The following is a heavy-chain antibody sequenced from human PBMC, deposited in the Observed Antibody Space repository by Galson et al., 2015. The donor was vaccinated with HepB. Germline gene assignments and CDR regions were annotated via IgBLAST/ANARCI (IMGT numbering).Heavy chain of an antibody. J-gene: IGHJ6*02. Sequence: SLRLSCAASGFTFSSYGMHWVRQAPGKGLEWVAVISYDGSNKYYADSVKGRFTISRDNSKNTLYLQMNSLRAEDTAVYYCAKDGGSYSFYYYGMDVWGQGTTVTVSS. CDR1: GFTFSSYG. D-gene: IGHD1-26*01. CDR3: AKDGGSYSFYYYGMDV. V-gene: IGHV3-30*18. CDR2: ISYDGSNK.